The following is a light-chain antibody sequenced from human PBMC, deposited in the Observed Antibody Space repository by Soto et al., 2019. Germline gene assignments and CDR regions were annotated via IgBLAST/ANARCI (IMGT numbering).Light chain of an antibody. CDR3: QAWDSSTTYLV. V-gene: IGLV3-1*01. CDR1: KLGDKY. Sequence: SYELTQAPSVSVSPGQTASITCSGDKLGDKYTRWYQQKPGQSPVLVIFQDTKRPSGIPERFSGSNSGNTATLTISGIQAMDEADYYCQAWDSSTTYLVFGGGTKLTVL. CDR2: QDT. J-gene: IGLJ2*01.